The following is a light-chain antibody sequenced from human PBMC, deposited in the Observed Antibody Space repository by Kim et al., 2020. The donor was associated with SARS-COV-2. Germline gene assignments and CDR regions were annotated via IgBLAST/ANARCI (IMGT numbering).Light chain of an antibody. J-gene: IGLJ3*02. CDR1: SGGVGGFNA. CDR2: DVS. V-gene: IGLV2-14*03. CDR3: SSYTSSSTRV. Sequence: GQPLTVSDTGTSGGVGGFNAVSWYQKHPGKAPQLMFYDVSNRPSGVSNRFSGSKSGNTAYLTISGLQAEDEADYYCSSYTSSSTRVFGGGTQLTVL.